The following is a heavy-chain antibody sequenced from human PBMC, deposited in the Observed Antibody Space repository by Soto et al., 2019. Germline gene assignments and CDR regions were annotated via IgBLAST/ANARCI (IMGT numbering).Heavy chain of an antibody. Sequence: PGGCLRLSCLASGFTVSDFAMTWVRHVQGRGLEWVASLDGAGGSTYYAESVRGRFSISRDNSQNTLFLQMKRLTVDDTAIYYCAAPRDEYGSGVSWFTYGMDIWGQGTTATVSS. CDR1: GFTVSDFA. J-gene: IGHJ6*02. D-gene: IGHD3-10*01. CDR3: AAPRDEYGSGVSWFTYGMDI. CDR2: LDGAGGST. V-gene: IGHV3-23*01.